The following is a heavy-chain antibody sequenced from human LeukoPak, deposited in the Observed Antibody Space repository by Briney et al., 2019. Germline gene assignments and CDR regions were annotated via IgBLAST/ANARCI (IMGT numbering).Heavy chain of an antibody. CDR1: GFTFDDYA. J-gene: IGHJ3*02. V-gene: IGHV3-23*01. CDR2: ISGSGGST. D-gene: IGHD3-10*02. Sequence: GGSLRLSCAASGFTFDDYAMHWVRQAPGKGLEWVSAISGSGGSTYYADSVKGRFTISRDNSKNTLYLQMNSLRAEDTAVYYCAKDQGRSLMLPNDAFDIWGQGTMVTVSS. CDR3: AKDQGRSLMLPNDAFDI.